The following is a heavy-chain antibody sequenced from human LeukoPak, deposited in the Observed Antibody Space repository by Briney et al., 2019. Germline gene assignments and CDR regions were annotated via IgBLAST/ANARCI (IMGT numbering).Heavy chain of an antibody. Sequence: PSETLSLTCAVYGGSFSGYYWSWIRQPPGKGLEWIGEINHSGSTNYNPSLKSRVTISVDTSKNQFSLKLSSVTAADTPVYYCARDFYSNYVGAFDIWGQGTMVTVSS. J-gene: IGHJ3*02. D-gene: IGHD4-4*01. CDR1: GGSFSGYY. CDR2: INHSGST. V-gene: IGHV4-34*01. CDR3: ARDFYSNYVGAFDI.